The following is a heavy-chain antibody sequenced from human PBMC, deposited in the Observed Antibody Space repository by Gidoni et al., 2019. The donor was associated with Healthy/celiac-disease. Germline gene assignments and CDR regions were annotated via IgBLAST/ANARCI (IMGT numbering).Heavy chain of an antibody. CDR1: GYSFTSYW. CDR3: ARTYDDYGDLGYPPPAETHNYYMDV. V-gene: IGHV5-51*01. J-gene: IGHJ6*03. Sequence: EVQLVQSGAEVKKPGESLKISCKGSGYSFTSYWIGWVRQMPGKGLEWMGIIYPGDSDTRYSPSFQGQVTISADKSISTAYLQWSSLKASDTAMYYCARTYDDYGDLGYPPPAETHNYYMDVWGKGTTVTVSS. D-gene: IGHD4-17*01. CDR2: IYPGDSDT.